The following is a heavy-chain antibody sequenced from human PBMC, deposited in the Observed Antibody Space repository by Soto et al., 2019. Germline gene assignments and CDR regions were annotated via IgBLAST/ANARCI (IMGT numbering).Heavy chain of an antibody. J-gene: IGHJ3*02. D-gene: IGHD5-12*01. CDR1: GGTFSSYA. Sequence: ASVKVSCKASGGTFSSYAISWVRQAPGRGLEWMGGIIPIFGTANYAQKFQGRVTITADESTSTAYMELSSLRSEDTAVYYCASLWESSIDGYNPGTTFDAFDIWGQGTMVTVS. CDR3: ASLWESSIDGYNPGTTFDAFDI. V-gene: IGHV1-69*13. CDR2: IIPIFGTA.